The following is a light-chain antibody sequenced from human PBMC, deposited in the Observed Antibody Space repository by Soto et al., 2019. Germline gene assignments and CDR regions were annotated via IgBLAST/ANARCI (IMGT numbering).Light chain of an antibody. J-gene: IGLJ3*02. CDR3: CSYTNTNTWV. CDR2: EVN. CDR1: NSDVGAYNY. Sequence: QSALTQPASVSGSPGQSITISCTGSNSDVGAYNYVSWYQQYPGKAPKLMIYEVNDRPSGVSNRFSGSKSGNTASLTISGLQAEDEADYYCCSYTNTNTWVFGGGTQLTVL. V-gene: IGLV2-14*01.